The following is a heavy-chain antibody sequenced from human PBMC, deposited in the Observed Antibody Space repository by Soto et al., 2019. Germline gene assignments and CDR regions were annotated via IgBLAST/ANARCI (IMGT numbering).Heavy chain of an antibody. CDR2: INHSGST. D-gene: IGHD2-2*01. CDR3: ARFIVVVPAATRYYFDY. Sequence: ETLSLTCAVYGGSFSGYYWSWIRQPPGKGLEWIGEINHSGSTNYNPSLKSRVTISVDTSKNQFSLKLSSVTAADTAVYYCARFIVVVPAATRYYFDYWGQGTLVTVSS. V-gene: IGHV4-34*01. J-gene: IGHJ4*02. CDR1: GGSFSGYY.